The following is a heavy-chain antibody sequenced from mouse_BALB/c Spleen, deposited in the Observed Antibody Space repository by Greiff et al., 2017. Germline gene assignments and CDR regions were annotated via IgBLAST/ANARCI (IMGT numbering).Heavy chain of an antibody. CDR1: GYTFTSYY. V-gene: IGHV1S81*02. CDR2: INPSNGGT. CDR3: AGGGIRIAY. J-gene: IGHJ3*01. Sequence: QVQLQQPGAELVKPGASVKFSCKASGYTFTSYYMYWVKQRPGQGLEWIGGINPSNGGTNFNEKFKSKATLTIDKSSSTTYMQLSSLTSEDSAVCYCAGGGIRIAYWGQGTLVTVSA.